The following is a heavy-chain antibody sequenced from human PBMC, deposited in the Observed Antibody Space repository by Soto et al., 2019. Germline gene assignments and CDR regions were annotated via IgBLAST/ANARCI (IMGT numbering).Heavy chain of an antibody. CDR3: ARESEDLTSDFDY. V-gene: IGHV3-21*06. CDR2: ISSTTNYI. J-gene: IGHJ4*02. Sequence: ACLTETCAASGFTFTKYSMNWVRQAKGKGLEWVSSISSTTNYIYYGDSMKGRFTISRDNAKNSLYLEMNSLRAEDTAVYYCARESEDLTSDFDYWGQGTPVPGFS. CDR1: GFTFTKYS.